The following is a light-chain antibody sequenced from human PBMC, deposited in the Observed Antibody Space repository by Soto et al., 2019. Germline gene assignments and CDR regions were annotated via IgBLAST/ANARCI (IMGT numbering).Light chain of an antibody. V-gene: IGKV1-27*01. CDR2: AAP. J-gene: IGKJ1*01. CDR1: RDITNH. CDR3: LTYNSGLWT. Sequence: DIQMTQSPSSLSASVGDRVTFTCRASRDITNHLAWYQQKPGKVPKLLIYAAPTLQSWVPSRFSGSGSGTDFTLTIGSLQPEDGATYFCLTYNSGLWTFGQGTKVDIK.